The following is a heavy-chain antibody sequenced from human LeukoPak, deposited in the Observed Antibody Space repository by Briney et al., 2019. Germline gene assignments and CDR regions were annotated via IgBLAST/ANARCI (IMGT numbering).Heavy chain of an antibody. CDR2: IRYDGGDK. J-gene: IGHJ3*02. CDR3: AKNRDGVIYADAFEI. D-gene: IGHD5-24*01. Sequence: GRSLRLSCAASGFTFKNYDMHSARQTPGNGLEWVAFIRYDGGDKYYVECVKGQLTISRDNSRNTLYLQMNSVTTEDPAVYYCAKNRDGVIYADAFEIWGQGTMVRVYS. V-gene: IGHV3-30*02. CDR1: GFTFKNYD.